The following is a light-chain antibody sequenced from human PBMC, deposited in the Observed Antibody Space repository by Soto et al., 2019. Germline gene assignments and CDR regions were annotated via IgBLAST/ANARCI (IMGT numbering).Light chain of an antibody. V-gene: IGKV3D-7*01. J-gene: IGKJ1*01. CDR1: QSISSY. CDR3: HQDFNLPWT. Sequence: KQSQDTLSLPPGERATLSCRASQSISSYLAWYQQKPGQAPRLLIYGTSTRATGIPVRFSGSGSGTDFTLTISSLQAEDFAVYFCHQDFNLPWTFGQGTKVDIK. CDR2: GTS.